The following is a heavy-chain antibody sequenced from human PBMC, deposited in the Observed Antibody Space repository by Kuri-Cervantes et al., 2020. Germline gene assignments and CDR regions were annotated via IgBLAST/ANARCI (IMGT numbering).Heavy chain of an antibody. J-gene: IGHJ6*03. CDR3: PRDDYGYYHMDV. CDR2: IYHNGST. CDR1: GGSISSSNW. V-gene: IGHV4-4*02. Sequence: SETLSLTCTVSGGSISSSNWWRWVRQPPGKEREWSGEIYHNGSTNYNPSPKSRVTISVDKSKNQVSLQLSSVPAAETAGDYCPRDDYGYYHMDVWGKGTTVTVSS.